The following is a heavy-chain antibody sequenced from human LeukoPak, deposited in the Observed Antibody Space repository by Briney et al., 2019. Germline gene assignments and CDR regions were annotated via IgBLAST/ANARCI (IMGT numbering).Heavy chain of an antibody. CDR3: ARIRYSSGWYAFDI. V-gene: IGHV2-70*11. J-gene: IGHJ3*02. Sequence: GPALLKPTQTLTLTCTFSGFSLRTRGMCVSWIRQPPGKALEWLSRIDWDDDKYYSTSLETRLTISKDTSKNQVVLTMTNMDPVDTATYYCARIRYSSGWYAFDIWGQGTMVTVSS. CDR1: GFSLRTRGMC. CDR2: IDWDDDK. D-gene: IGHD6-19*01.